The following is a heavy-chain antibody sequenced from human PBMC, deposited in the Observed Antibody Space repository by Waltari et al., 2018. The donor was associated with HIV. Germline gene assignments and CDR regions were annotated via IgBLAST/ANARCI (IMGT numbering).Heavy chain of an antibody. CDR2: ISWNIDYI. J-gene: IGHJ6*02. Sequence: EVQLVESGGGSVQPGRSLRLSCTASGITFDDYAMHWVRQPPGKVLGWCSGISWNIDYIAYADAVKGRFTISRDNTKNSLFLQMNSVRVEDTALYYCVKDGASTIFGVLNGMDVWGQGTTVTVSS. D-gene: IGHD3-3*01. CDR3: VKDGASTIFGVLNGMDV. CDR1: GITFDDYA. V-gene: IGHV3-9*01.